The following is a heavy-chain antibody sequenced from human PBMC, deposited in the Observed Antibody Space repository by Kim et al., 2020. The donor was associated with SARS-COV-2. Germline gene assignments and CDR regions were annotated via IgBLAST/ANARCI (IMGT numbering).Heavy chain of an antibody. D-gene: IGHD6-13*01. V-gene: IGHV3-43*01. CDR3: AKEGVYTTSWYGFFDY. J-gene: IGHJ5*01. CDR2: ISWEGGKT. CDR1: GFTFDDYS. Sequence: GGSLRLSCAVSGFTFDDYSVNWVRQAPGKGLEWVSLISWEGGKTDNADSVKGRFTISRDKSKNSLYLQMTSLRSEDTADYYCAKEGVYTTSWYGFFDYWG.